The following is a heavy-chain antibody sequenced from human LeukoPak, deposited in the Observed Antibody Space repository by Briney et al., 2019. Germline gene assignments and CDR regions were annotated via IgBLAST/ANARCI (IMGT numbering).Heavy chain of an antibody. Sequence: GGSLSLSCAASGFTFNNYAMSWVRQAPGKGLEWVSDISGSGGTTHYADSVKGRFTISRDNAKNTLSLQMNSLRPEDTAIYYCTKDDMFQLLYWETPFDYWGQGTLVTVSS. CDR3: TKDDMFQLLYWETPFDY. J-gene: IGHJ4*02. CDR2: ISGSGGTT. V-gene: IGHV3-23*01. CDR1: GFTFNNYA. D-gene: IGHD2-2*02.